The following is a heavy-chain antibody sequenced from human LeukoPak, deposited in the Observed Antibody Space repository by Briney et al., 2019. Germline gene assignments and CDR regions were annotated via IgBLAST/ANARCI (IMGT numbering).Heavy chain of an antibody. Sequence: GGSLRLSCAASGFTFSSYAMSWVRQAPGKGLEWVSALSTSGGSTYYADSVKGRFTISRDNSKNTLYLQMDSLSAEDTAVYYCAKAASPTTRYFDYWGQGTLVTVSS. J-gene: IGHJ4*02. CDR2: LSTSGGST. D-gene: IGHD1-26*01. CDR3: AKAASPTTRYFDY. CDR1: GFTFSSYA. V-gene: IGHV3-23*01.